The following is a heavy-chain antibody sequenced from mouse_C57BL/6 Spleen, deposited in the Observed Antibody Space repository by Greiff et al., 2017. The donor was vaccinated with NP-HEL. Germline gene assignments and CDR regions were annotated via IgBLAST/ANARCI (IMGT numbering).Heavy chain of an antibody. D-gene: IGHD1-1*01. CDR2: ISSGGSYT. Sequence: EVMLVESGGDLVKPGGSLKLSCAASGFTFSSYGMSWVRQTPDKRLEWVATISSGGSYTSYPDSVKGRFTISRDNAKNTLYLQMSSLKSEDTAMYYCARNGGYYYGSSYVGAMDYWGQGTSVTVSS. V-gene: IGHV5-6*01. CDR3: ARNGGYYYGSSYVGAMDY. J-gene: IGHJ4*01. CDR1: GFTFSSYG.